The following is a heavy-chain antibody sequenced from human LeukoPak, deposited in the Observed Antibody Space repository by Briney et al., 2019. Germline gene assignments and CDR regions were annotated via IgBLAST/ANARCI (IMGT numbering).Heavy chain of an antibody. D-gene: IGHD5-24*01. CDR1: GFTFSSYG. CDR3: ATYGRDGYKGFY. Sequence: GGSLRLSCAASGFTFSSYGMHWVRQAPGKGLEWVAVISYDGSNKYYADSVKGRFTTSRDNAKNSVYLHMNSLRAEDTAVYYCATYGRDGYKGFYWGQGTLVTVSS. J-gene: IGHJ4*02. V-gene: IGHV3-30*03. CDR2: ISYDGSNK.